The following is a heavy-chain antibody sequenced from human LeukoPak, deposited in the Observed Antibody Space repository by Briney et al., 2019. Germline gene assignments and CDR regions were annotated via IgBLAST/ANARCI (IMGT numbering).Heavy chain of an antibody. V-gene: IGHV4-39*07. CDR3: ASRYPFDY. CDR2: INHSGST. J-gene: IGHJ4*02. CDR1: GGSISSGHYY. Sequence: SETLSPTCTVSGGSISSGHYYWSWIRQPPGKGLEWIGEINHSGSTNYNPSLKSRVTISVDTSKNQFSLKLSSVTAADTAVYYCASRYPFDYWGQGTLVTVSS. D-gene: IGHD1-1*01.